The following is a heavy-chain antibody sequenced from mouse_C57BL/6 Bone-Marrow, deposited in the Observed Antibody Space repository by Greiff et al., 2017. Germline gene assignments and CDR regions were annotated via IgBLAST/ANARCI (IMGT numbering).Heavy chain of an antibody. Sequence: VQLKESGPGLVKPSQSLSLTCSVTGYSITSGYYWNWIRQFPGNKLEWMGYISYDGSNNYNPSLKNRISITRDTSKNQFLLKLNSVTTEDTATYYCARAVGYAMDYWGQGTSVTVSS. CDR2: ISYDGSN. CDR1: GYSITSGYY. J-gene: IGHJ4*01. D-gene: IGHD1-1*01. V-gene: IGHV3-6*01. CDR3: ARAVGYAMDY.